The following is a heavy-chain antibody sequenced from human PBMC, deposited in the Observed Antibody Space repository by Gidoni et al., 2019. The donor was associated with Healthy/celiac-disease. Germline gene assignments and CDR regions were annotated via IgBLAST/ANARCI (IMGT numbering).Heavy chain of an antibody. V-gene: IGHV4-61*02. CDR3: ARTNYYDSSGYYYDFDY. CDR1: GGSISSGSYY. J-gene: IGHJ4*02. Sequence: QVQLQESGPGLVKPSQTLSLTCTVSGGSISSGSYYWSWIRQPAGKGLEWIGRIYTSGSTNYNPSLKSRVTISVDTPKNQFSLKLSSVTAADTAVYYCARTNYYDSSGYYYDFDYWGQGTLVTVSS. CDR2: IYTSGST. D-gene: IGHD3-22*01.